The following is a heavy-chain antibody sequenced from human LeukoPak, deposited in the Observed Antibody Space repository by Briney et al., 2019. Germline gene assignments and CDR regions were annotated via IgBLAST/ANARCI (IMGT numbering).Heavy chain of an antibody. Sequence: PSETLSPTCTVSGDSISGYYWSWIRQPPGKGLEWIGYVYHTGHTHCSPSLKSRVTVSLDTSRNQVSLILSSVTAADTAVYYCARHRFGHLFDYWGQGTLVFVSS. CDR3: ARHRFGHLFDY. J-gene: IGHJ4*02. CDR1: GDSISGYY. CDR2: VYHTGHT. D-gene: IGHD3-16*01. V-gene: IGHV4-59*01.